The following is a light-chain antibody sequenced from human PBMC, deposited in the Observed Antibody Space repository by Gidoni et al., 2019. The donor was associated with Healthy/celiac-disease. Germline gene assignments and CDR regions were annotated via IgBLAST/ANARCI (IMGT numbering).Light chain of an antibody. CDR1: QSVSSSY. CDR3: QQYGSSPPDT. Sequence: EIVLTQSPGTLSLSSGERATLSCRASQSVSSSYLAWYQQKPGQAPRLLIYGASSRATSIPDRFSGSGSGTDFTLTISRLEPEDFAVYYCQQYGSSPPDTFGQGTKLEIK. V-gene: IGKV3-20*01. J-gene: IGKJ2*01. CDR2: GAS.